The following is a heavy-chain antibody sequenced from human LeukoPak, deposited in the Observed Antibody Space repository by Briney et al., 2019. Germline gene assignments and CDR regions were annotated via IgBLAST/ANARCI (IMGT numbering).Heavy chain of an antibody. CDR1: GFTFSNYA. CDR3: AKPLRYFDWLFHL. Sequence: GGSLRLSCAASGFTFSNYAITWIRQAPGKGLEWVSAISGSGGSTYYADSVKGRFTISRDNSKNTLYLQMNSLRAEDTAVYYCAKPLRYFDWLFHLWGQGTLVTVSS. D-gene: IGHD3-9*01. J-gene: IGHJ5*02. CDR2: ISGSGGST. V-gene: IGHV3-23*01.